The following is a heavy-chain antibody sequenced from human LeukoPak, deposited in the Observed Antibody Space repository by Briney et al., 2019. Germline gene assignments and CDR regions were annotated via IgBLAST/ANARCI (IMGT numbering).Heavy chain of an antibody. V-gene: IGHV3-23*01. Sequence: PGGSLRLSCAASGFTFSSYWMSWVRQAPGKGLEWVSTISGSGGSTYYADSVKDRFTISRDNSKNTLYLQLNSLRAEDTAVYYCAKDLRWGTRVAVAGTTFDYWGQGTLVTVSS. CDR2: ISGSGGST. J-gene: IGHJ4*02. D-gene: IGHD6-19*01. CDR3: AKDLRWGTRVAVAGTTFDY. CDR1: GFTFSSYW.